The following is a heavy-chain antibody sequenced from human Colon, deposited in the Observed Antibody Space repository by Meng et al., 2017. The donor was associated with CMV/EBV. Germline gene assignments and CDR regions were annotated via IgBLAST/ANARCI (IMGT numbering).Heavy chain of an antibody. CDR2: ISESGRTT. CDR3: ARALSGDGMDV. J-gene: IGHJ6*02. V-gene: IGHV3-11*01. Sequence: GGSLRLSCAASGFIFSDYYMSWIRQAPGKGLEWVSYISESGRTTYYADSVKGRFTVSRDNAQKSLYLQMNSLRAEDTALYYCARALSGDGMDVWGQGTTVTVSS. CDR1: GFIFSDYY. D-gene: IGHD3-10*01.